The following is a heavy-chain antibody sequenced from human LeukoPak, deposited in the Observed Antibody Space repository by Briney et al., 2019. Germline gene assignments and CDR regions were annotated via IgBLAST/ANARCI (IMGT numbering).Heavy chain of an antibody. CDR1: GFTFSSYA. J-gene: IGHJ4*02. CDR2: ISGSGGST. CDR3: AKLAYYGSSGYYYYFDY. V-gene: IGHV3-23*01. D-gene: IGHD3-22*01. Sequence: GGSLRLSCAASGFTFSSYAMSWVRQAPGKGLEWVSAISGSGGSTYYADSVKGRFAISRDNSKNTVYLQMNSLRAEDTAVYYCAKLAYYGSSGYYYYFDYWGQGTLVTVSS.